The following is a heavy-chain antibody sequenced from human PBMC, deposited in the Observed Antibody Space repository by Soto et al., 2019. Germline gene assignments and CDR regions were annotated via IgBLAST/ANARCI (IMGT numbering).Heavy chain of an antibody. CDR3: ARVYYDFWSGYQPHFDY. Sequence: QVPLVQSGAEVKKPGASVKVSCKASGYTFTSYAMHWVRQAPGQRLEWMGWINAGNGNTKYSQKFQGRVTITRDTSASTAYMELSSLRSEDTAVYYCARVYYDFWSGYQPHFDYWGQGTLVTVSS. J-gene: IGHJ4*02. D-gene: IGHD3-3*01. V-gene: IGHV1-3*01. CDR2: INAGNGNT. CDR1: GYTFTSYA.